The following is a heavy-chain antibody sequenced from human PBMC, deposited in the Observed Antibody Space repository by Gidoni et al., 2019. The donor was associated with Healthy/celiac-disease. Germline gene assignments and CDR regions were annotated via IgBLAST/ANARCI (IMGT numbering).Heavy chain of an antibody. Sequence: EVQLLESGGGLVQPGGSLRLSCAASGFTLSSSAMSWVRQAPGKGLEWVSAISGSGGSTYYADSGKGRFTISRDNSKNTRYLQMNSLRAEDTAVYYCAKVSGYSYGYSDYWGQGTLVTVSS. CDR3: AKVSGYSYGYSDY. CDR1: GFTLSSSA. CDR2: ISGSGGST. J-gene: IGHJ4*02. V-gene: IGHV3-23*01. D-gene: IGHD5-18*01.